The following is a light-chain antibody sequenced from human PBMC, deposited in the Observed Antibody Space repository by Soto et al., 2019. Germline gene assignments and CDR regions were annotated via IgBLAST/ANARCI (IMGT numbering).Light chain of an antibody. CDR1: QPVSSN. J-gene: IGKJ3*01. CDR3: QQCSDWPPKFT. Sequence: EIVMTQSPATLSVSPGERATLSCSASQPVSSNLAWYQQKPGQALRLLIYGASTKATGIPDRFSGSGSGTEFTLTISSRLSEEFAVYYCQQCSDWPPKFTFGPGPQVDIK. V-gene: IGKV3-15*01. CDR2: GAS.